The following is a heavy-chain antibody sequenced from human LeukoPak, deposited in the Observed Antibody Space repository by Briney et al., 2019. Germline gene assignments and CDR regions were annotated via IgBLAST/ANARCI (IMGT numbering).Heavy chain of an antibody. V-gene: IGHV4-59*01. CDR2: IYYSGST. CDR1: GGSISSYY. CDR3: AITKGDSGAFDY. Sequence: PSETLSLTCTVSGGSISSYYWSWIRQPPGKGLEWIGYIYYSGSTNYNPSLKSRVTISVDTSKNQFSLKQSSVTAADTAVYYCAITKGDSGAFDYWGQGTLVTVSS. D-gene: IGHD3-10*01. J-gene: IGHJ4*02.